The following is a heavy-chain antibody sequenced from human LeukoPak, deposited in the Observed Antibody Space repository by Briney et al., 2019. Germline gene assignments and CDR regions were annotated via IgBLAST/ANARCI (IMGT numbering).Heavy chain of an antibody. Sequence: ASVKVSCKASGYSFTSYGISWVRQAPGQGLEWMGWISAYSGNTNYAQKLQGRVTMTTDTSTSTAYMELRSLRSDDTAVYYCARASPWGGSKGDNWFDPWGQGTLVTVSS. CDR3: ARASPWGGSKGDNWFDP. J-gene: IGHJ5*02. V-gene: IGHV1-18*01. D-gene: IGHD3-16*01. CDR1: GYSFTSYG. CDR2: ISAYSGNT.